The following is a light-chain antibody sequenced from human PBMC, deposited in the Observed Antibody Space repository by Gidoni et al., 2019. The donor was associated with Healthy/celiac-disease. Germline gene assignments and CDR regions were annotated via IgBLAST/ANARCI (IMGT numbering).Light chain of an antibody. Sequence: VMPQSPATLSVSPGERATLSCRASQSVSSNLAWYQQKPGQAPRLLIYGASTRATGIPARFSGSGSGTEFTLTISSLQSEDFAVYYCQQYNNWPPRTFGQGTKVEIK. V-gene: IGKV3-15*01. CDR2: GAS. CDR3: QQYNNWPPRT. CDR1: QSVSSN. J-gene: IGKJ1*01.